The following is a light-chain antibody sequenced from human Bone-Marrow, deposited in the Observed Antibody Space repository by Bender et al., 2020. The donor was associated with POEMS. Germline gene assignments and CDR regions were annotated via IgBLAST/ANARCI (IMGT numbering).Light chain of an antibody. J-gene: IGLJ2*01. CDR2: EGN. CDR3: CLYAGCRTLV. CDR1: SNEIGTYSL. Sequence: QSALTQPASVSGSPGRSITILCTGTSNEIGTYSLVSWYQQRPGKAPRLMIYEGNKRPSGVSNRFSGYKSGYTASLTISGLQAEDEADYYCCLYAGCRTLVFGGGTKLTVL. V-gene: IGLV2-23*01.